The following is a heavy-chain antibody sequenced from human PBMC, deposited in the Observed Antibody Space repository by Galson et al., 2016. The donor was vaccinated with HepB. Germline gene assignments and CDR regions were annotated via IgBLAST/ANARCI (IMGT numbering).Heavy chain of an antibody. V-gene: IGHV3-23*01. Sequence: SLRLSCAASGFTFSSYAMSWVRQAPGKGLEWVSAISGSGGSTYYADSVKGRFTISRDNSKNTLYLQINSLRAEDTAVYYCAKDPNTVVTYGMDVWGQGTTVTVSS. D-gene: IGHD4-23*01. CDR1: GFTFSSYA. CDR2: ISGSGGST. J-gene: IGHJ6*02. CDR3: AKDPNTVVTYGMDV.